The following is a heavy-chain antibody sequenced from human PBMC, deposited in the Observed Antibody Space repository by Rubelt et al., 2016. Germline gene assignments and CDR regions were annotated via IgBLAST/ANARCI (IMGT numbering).Heavy chain of an antibody. CDR1: GGSFSGYY. CDR3: ARIGITIVGVVIGHNWFDP. D-gene: IGHD3-3*01. CDR2: INHSGNT. Sequence: QVQLQQWGAGLLKPSETLSLTCAVYGGSFSGYYWSWIRQPPGKGLEWIGEINHSGNTKYPPSLKCLFTISVDAYNSAFSPKLISVTAADTAVYYCARIGITIVGVVIGHNWFDPWGQGTLVTVSS. V-gene: IGHV4-34*01. J-gene: IGHJ5*02.